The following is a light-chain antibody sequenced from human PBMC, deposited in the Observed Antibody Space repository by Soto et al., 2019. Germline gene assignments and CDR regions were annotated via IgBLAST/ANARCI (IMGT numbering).Light chain of an antibody. Sequence: EIVLTQSPGTLSLSPGERATLSCRASQRGSKNYLAWYQQKPGQAPRLLIYGASSRATGIPDRFSGSGSGTDFTLTISRLEPEDFEVYYCQQYGTSPWTFGQGTKVEVK. J-gene: IGKJ1*01. V-gene: IGKV3-20*01. CDR1: QRGSKNY. CDR3: QQYGTSPWT. CDR2: GAS.